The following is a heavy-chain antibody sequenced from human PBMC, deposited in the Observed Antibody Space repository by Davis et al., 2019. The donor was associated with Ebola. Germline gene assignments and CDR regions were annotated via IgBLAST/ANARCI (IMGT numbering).Heavy chain of an antibody. CDR2: IAYDGRYE. V-gene: IGHV3-30*04. D-gene: IGHD3-16*01. Sequence: PGSLLKISCAVSGITFSRYAMHWVRQAPGKGLEWVTRIAYDGRYESYAESVKGRFTISRDNSKSTLYLQMNSLRLEDTAVYYCVRDYNDGIGRFDYWGQGTLVTVSS. J-gene: IGHJ4*02. CDR3: VRDYNDGIGRFDY. CDR1: GITFSRYA.